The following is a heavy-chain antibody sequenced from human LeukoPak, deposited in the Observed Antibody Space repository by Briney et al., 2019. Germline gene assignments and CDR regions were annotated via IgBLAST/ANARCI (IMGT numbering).Heavy chain of an antibody. CDR3: TRDRRRYYYDSSGYKYFDY. D-gene: IGHD3-22*01. J-gene: IGHJ4*02. CDR1: GFTFGDYA. Sequence: PGGSLRLSCTASGFTFGDYAMSWFRQAPGKGLEWVGFIRSKAYGGTTEYAASVKGRFTISRDDSKSIAYLQMNSLKTEDTAVYYCTRDRRRYYYDSSGYKYFDYWGQGTLVTVSS. V-gene: IGHV3-49*03. CDR2: IRSKAYGGTT.